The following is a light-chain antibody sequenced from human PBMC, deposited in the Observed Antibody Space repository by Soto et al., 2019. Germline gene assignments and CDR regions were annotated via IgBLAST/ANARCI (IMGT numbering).Light chain of an antibody. Sequence: ETVLTQSPGTLSLSPGERATLSCRASQNIYNNYLAWYQQKPGQAPRLLMHGTSSRATGVPDRFSGSGSGTAFTLTISRLEPEDFAVYYCQQYGISPQTFGQGTKVEIK. CDR2: GTS. J-gene: IGKJ1*01. CDR3: QQYGISPQT. V-gene: IGKV3-20*01. CDR1: QNIYNNY.